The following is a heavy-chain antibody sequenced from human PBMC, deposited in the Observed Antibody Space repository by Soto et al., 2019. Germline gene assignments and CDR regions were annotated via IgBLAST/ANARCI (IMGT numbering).Heavy chain of an antibody. D-gene: IGHD6-19*01. J-gene: IGHJ4*02. CDR2: ISSSSSTI. Sequence: GGSLRLSCAASGFTFSSYSMNWVRQAPGKGLEWVSYISSSSSTIYYADSVKGRFTISRDNAKNSLYLQMNSLRAEDTAVYYCARDTGYSSGWWIFDYWGQGTLVTVSS. V-gene: IGHV3-48*01. CDR3: ARDTGYSSGWWIFDY. CDR1: GFTFSSYS.